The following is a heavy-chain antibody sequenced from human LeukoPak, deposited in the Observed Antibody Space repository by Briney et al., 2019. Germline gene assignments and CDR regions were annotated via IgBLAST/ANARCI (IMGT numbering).Heavy chain of an antibody. Sequence: GGSLRLSCAASGFTFSGYCMSWVRQAPGKGLEWVANIKQDGSEKYYVDSVKGRFTISRDNAKNSLYLQMNSLRAEDTAVYYCAREPTGALDYWGQGTLVTVSS. CDR3: AREPTGALDY. CDR1: GFTFSGYC. V-gene: IGHV3-7*03. J-gene: IGHJ4*02. CDR2: IKQDGSEK. D-gene: IGHD7-27*01.